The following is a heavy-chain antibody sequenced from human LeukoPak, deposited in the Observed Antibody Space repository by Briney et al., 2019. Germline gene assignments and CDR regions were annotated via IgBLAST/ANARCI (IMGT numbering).Heavy chain of an antibody. CDR3: ARVGGRLIDY. D-gene: IGHD2-8*01. CDR1: GGSFSGYY. J-gene: IGHJ4*02. CDR2: INHSGST. V-gene: IGHV4-34*01. Sequence: SETLSLTCAVYGGSFSGYYWSWIRQPPGKGLEWIGEINHSGSTNYNPSLKSRVTISVDTSKNQSSLKLSSVTAADTAVYYCARVGGRLIDYWGQGTLVTVSS.